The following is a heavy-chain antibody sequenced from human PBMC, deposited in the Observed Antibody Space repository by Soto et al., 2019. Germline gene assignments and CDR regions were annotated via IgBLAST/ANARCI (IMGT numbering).Heavy chain of an antibody. CDR1: GGTFSSYT. Sequence: ASVKVSCKASGGTFSSYTISWVRQAPGQGLEWMGRIIPILGIANYAQKFQGRVTITADKSTSTAYMELSSLRSEDTAVYYCAREYCSGGSCYRGWFDPWGQGTLVTVSS. CDR2: IIPILGIA. V-gene: IGHV1-69*04. CDR3: AREYCSGGSCYRGWFDP. D-gene: IGHD2-15*01. J-gene: IGHJ5*02.